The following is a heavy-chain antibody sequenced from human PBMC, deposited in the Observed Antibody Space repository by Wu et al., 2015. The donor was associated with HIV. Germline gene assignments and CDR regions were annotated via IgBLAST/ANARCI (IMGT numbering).Heavy chain of an antibody. Sequence: QVHLVQSGPEVKKPGASVKVSCRTSGYTFTSYGFSWVRQAPGQGLEWMGWISAYNANTNYAQKLQGRVTMTRDTSTSTVYMELSSLRSDDTAVYYCARAHLDIVEVIAAPEDTGYFNYWARERWSPSPQ. D-gene: IGHD2-15*01. CDR3: ARAHLDIVEVIAAPEDTGYFNY. J-gene: IGHJ4*02. CDR2: ISAYNANT. CDR1: GYTFTSYG. V-gene: IGHV1-18*01.